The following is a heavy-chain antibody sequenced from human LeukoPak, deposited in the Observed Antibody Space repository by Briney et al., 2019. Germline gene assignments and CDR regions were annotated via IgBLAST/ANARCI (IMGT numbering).Heavy chain of an antibody. CDR3: AKDGHGSGYHDAFDI. V-gene: IGHV3-23*01. CDR2: ISGSGGST. Sequence: PTGGSLRLSCAASGFTFSNYAMSWVRQAPGKGLEWVSAISGSGGSTYYADSVKGRFTISRDNSKNTLYLQMNSLRAEDTAVYYCAKDGHGSGYHDAFDIWGQGTMVTVSS. CDR1: GFTFSNYA. D-gene: IGHD5-12*01. J-gene: IGHJ3*02.